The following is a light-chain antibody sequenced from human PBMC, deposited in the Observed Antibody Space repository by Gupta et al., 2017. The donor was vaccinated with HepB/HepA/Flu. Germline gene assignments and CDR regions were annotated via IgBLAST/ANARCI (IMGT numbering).Light chain of an antibody. Sequence: SYVLTQPPSVAVAPGTTARISCGGANIGSKSVHWYQQKPGQAPVLVSDYGGDRPSGIPERFAGYKSGKTDNRTISGVEAGDEADVDGQVWDTGADQGVFGGGTRLTVL. J-gene: IGLJ3*02. CDR3: QVWDTGADQGV. CDR1: NIGSKS. V-gene: IGLV3-21*04. CDR2: YGG.